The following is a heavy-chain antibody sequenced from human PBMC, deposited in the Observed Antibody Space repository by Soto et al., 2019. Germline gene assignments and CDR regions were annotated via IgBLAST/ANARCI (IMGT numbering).Heavy chain of an antibody. CDR3: ARWGRAAGDY. CDR1: GFTFSSYG. Sequence: QVQLVESGGGVVQPGRSLRLSCAASGFTFSSYGMHWVRQAPGKGLEWVAVIWYDGSNKYYADSVKGRFTISRDNSKNRLYLQMNSLRAEDTAGYYCARWGRAAGDYWGQGTLVTVSS. J-gene: IGHJ4*02. CDR2: IWYDGSNK. D-gene: IGHD6-13*01. V-gene: IGHV3-33*01.